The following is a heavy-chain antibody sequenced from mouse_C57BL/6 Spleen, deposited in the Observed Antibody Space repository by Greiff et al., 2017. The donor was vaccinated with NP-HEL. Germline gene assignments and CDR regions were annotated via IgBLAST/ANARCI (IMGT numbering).Heavy chain of an antibody. D-gene: IGHD1-1*01. CDR2: IYPGSGST. J-gene: IGHJ3*01. V-gene: IGHV1-55*01. CDR3: ARGVYYYGTSTWFAY. CDR1: GYTFTSYW. Sequence: QVQLQQSGAELVKPGASVKMSCKASGYTFTSYWITWVKQRPGQGLEWIGDIYPGSGSTNYNEKFKSKATLTVDTSSSTAYMQLSSLTSDDSAVYYCARGVYYYGTSTWFAYWGQGTLVTVSA.